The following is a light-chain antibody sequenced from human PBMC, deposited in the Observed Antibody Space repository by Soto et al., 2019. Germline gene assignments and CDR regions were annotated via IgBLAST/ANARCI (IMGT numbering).Light chain of an antibody. CDR3: QQYNSYWT. V-gene: IGKV1-5*01. J-gene: IGKJ1*01. Sequence: GVRVTIPGRASQSISSWLAWFXQXPXXXPXXLIYDASSLESGVPSRFSGSGSGTEFTPTISSLQPDDFATYYCQQYNSYWTFGQGTKVDI. CDR1: QSISSW. CDR2: DAS.